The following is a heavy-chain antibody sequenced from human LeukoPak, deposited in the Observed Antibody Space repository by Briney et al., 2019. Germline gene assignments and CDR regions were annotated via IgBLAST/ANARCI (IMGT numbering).Heavy chain of an antibody. Sequence: GGSLRLSCAASGFTVSSNYMSWVRHAPGKGLEWVSVIYGGGSTYYADSVKGRFTISRHNSKNTLYLQMNSLRAEDTAVYYCARGYSSGWYYFDYWGQGTLVTVSS. CDR2: IYGGGST. D-gene: IGHD6-19*01. CDR1: GFTVSSNY. CDR3: ARGYSSGWYYFDY. V-gene: IGHV3-53*04. J-gene: IGHJ4*02.